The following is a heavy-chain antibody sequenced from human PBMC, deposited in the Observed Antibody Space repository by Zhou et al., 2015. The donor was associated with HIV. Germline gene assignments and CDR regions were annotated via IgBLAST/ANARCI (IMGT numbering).Heavy chain of an antibody. CDR2: MNPNSGNT. J-gene: IGHJ6*02. CDR1: GYTFTSYD. V-gene: IGHV1-8*01. D-gene: IGHD3-22*01. Sequence: QVQLVQSGAEVKKPGASVKVSCKASGYTFTSYDINWVRQATGQGLEWMGWMNPNSGNTGYAQKFQGRVTMTRNTSISTAYMELSSLRSEDTAVYYCARDQNTMIVVANMHYYYYGMDVWGQGTTVTVSS. CDR3: ARDQNTMIVVANMHYYYYGMDV.